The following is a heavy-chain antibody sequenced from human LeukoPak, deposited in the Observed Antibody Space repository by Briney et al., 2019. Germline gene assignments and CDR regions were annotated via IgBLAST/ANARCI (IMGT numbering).Heavy chain of an antibody. J-gene: IGHJ4*02. Sequence: PGGSLRLSCAASGFTFSTCWMSWVRQAPGKGLEWVANIKEDGNRIYYVDSVKGRFTISRENAKNSLYLQMSSLRAEDTAVYYCARGGWYYFEYWGQGVLVTVSS. CDR1: GFTFSTCW. CDR2: IKEDGNRI. V-gene: IGHV3-7*01. CDR3: ARGGWYYFEY.